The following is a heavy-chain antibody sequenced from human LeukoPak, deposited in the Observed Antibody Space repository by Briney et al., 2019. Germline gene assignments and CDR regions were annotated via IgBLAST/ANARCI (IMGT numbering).Heavy chain of an antibody. Sequence: SETLSLTCTVSGGSISSYYWSWIRQPPGKGLEWIGYIYYSGSTNYNPSLKSRATISVDTSKNQFSLKLSSVTAAHTAVYYCARGMRRGLDYWGQGTLVTVSS. CDR3: ARGMRRGLDY. J-gene: IGHJ4*02. CDR1: GGSISSYY. CDR2: IYYSGST. V-gene: IGHV4-59*01.